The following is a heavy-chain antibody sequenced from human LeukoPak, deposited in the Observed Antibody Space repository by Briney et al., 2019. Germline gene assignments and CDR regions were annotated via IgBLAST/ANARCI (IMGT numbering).Heavy chain of an antibody. CDR1: GFTFSSYG. V-gene: IGHV3-30*02. Sequence: PGGSLRLSCAASGFTFSSYGMHWDRQAPGKGLEWVTLLRSDGNSQYYADSVKGRFTISRDNSKNMLFLQMNSLRADDTAVYFCAKDKSNWFDLWGQGTLVTVSS. J-gene: IGHJ5*02. CDR3: AKDKSNWFDL. D-gene: IGHD2/OR15-2a*01. CDR2: LRSDGNSQ.